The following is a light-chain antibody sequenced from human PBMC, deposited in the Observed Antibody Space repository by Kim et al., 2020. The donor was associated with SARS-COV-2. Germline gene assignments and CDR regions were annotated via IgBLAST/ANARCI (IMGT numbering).Light chain of an antibody. Sequence: SYELTQPPSVSVSPGQTASITCSGDRLGSKYVSWYQQKAGQSPDLVIYQDKKRPSGIPERFSGSNSGNTATLTISGTRAMDEGDYYCQAWDSNTYVFGTG. V-gene: IGLV3-1*01. CDR3: QAWDSNTYV. CDR1: RLGSKY. CDR2: QDK. J-gene: IGLJ1*01.